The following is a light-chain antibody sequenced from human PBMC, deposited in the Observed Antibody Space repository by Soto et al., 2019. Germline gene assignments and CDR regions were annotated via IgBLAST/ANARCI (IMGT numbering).Light chain of an antibody. CDR2: AAS. CDR1: QSISSY. CDR3: QQYNSYPWT. J-gene: IGKJ1*01. V-gene: IGKV1-5*01. Sequence: QSPSSLSASVGDRVTITCRASQSISSYLNWYQQKPGKAPKLLIYAASSLESGVPSRFSGSGSGTEFTLTISSLQPDDFATYYCQQYNSYPWTFGQGTKVDIK.